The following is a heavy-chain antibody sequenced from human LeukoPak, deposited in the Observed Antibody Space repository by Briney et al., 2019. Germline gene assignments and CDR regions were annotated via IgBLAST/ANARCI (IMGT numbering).Heavy chain of an antibody. Sequence: GGSLRLSCTASGFSFSDHYMSWMRQVPGKGLEWISYITSSGGTIGYSDSVKGRFTISRDNAKNSLFLQMSSLRVEDTAVYYCARDPDYGDPDWGQGTLVTVSS. D-gene: IGHD4-17*01. CDR1: GFSFSDHY. J-gene: IGHJ4*02. V-gene: IGHV3-11*01. CDR3: ARDPDYGDPD. CDR2: ITSSGGTI.